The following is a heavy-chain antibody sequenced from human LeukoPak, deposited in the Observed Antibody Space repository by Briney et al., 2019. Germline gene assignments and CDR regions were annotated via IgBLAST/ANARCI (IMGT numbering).Heavy chain of an antibody. J-gene: IGHJ5*02. CDR3: ARDRRIVVVPAAADL. CDR1: GFTFSSYG. V-gene: IGHV3-33*01. Sequence: GGSLRLSCAASGFTFSSYGMHWVRQAPGKGLEWVAVIWYDGSNKYYADSVKGRFTISRDNSKNTLYLQMNSLRAEDTAVYYCARDRRIVVVPAAADLWGQGTLVTVSS. CDR2: IWYDGSNK. D-gene: IGHD2-2*01.